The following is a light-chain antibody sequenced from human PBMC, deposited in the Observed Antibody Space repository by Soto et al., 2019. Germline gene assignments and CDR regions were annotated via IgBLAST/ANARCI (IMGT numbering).Light chain of an antibody. Sequence: QSALTQPASVSGSPGQSITISCTGTSSDVGGYNYVSWYQQHPGKAPKLMIYDVSKRPSGVPDRFSGSKSGNTASLTISGLQAEDEADYHCCSFAGSFWVFGTGTKLTVL. V-gene: IGLV2-11*01. CDR3: CSFAGSFWV. CDR2: DVS. CDR1: SSDVGGYNY. J-gene: IGLJ1*01.